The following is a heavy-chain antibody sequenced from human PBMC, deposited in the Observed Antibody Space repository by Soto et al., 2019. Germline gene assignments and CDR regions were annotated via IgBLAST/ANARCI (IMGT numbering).Heavy chain of an antibody. Sequence: QVQLQESGPGLVKPSETLSLTCTVSGGSISSYYWSWIRQPPGKGLEWIGYIYYSGSTNYNPSLNVQVTISVDTSKNQFSLKLSSVTAADTAVYYCARAGSSWSYYYGMDVWGQGTTVTVSS. V-gene: IGHV4-59*01. J-gene: IGHJ6*02. D-gene: IGHD6-13*01. CDR1: GGSISSYY. CDR2: IYYSGST. CDR3: ARAGSSWSYYYGMDV.